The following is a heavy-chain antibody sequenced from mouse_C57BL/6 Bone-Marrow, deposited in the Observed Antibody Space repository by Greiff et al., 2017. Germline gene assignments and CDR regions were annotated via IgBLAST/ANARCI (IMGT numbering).Heavy chain of an antibody. CDR3: ARFYYYGSGYFDV. Sequence: EVKLMESGPGLAKPSQTLSLTCSVTGYSITSDYWNWIRKFPGNKLEYMGYISYSGSTYYNPSLKSRISITRDTSKNQYYLQLNSVTTEDTATYYCARFYYYGSGYFDVWGTGTTVTVSS. CDR2: ISYSGST. D-gene: IGHD1-1*01. J-gene: IGHJ1*03. V-gene: IGHV3-8*01. CDR1: GYSITSDY.